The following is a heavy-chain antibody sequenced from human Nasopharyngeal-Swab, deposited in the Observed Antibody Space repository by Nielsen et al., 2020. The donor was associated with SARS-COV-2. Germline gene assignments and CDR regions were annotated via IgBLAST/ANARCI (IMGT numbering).Heavy chain of an antibody. CDR1: GFTFSSYW. CDR2: IKQDGSEK. Sequence: GGSLRLSCAASGFTFSSYWMSWVRQAPGKGLEWVANIKQDGSEKYYVDSVKGRLTISRDNAKNSLYLQMNSLRAEDTAVYYCAKDWVGTSGASVYYYGMDVWGQGTTVTVSS. J-gene: IGHJ6*02. V-gene: IGHV3-7*03. CDR3: AKDWVGTSGASVYYYGMDV. D-gene: IGHD3-16*01.